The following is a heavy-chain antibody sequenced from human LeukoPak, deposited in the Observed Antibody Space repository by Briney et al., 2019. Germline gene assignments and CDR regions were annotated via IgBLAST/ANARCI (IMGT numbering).Heavy chain of an antibody. V-gene: IGHV3-23*01. CDR1: GFTFSSFA. CDR3: AKVAGAAGTWYYYYGMDV. J-gene: IGHJ6*02. CDR2: LSGSGDRT. Sequence: PGGSLRLSCAASGFTFSSFAMTWVRQAPGKGLEWVSTLSGSGDRTFTADSVKGRFTISRDNSKNTLYLQMNSLRAEDTAVYYCAKVAGAAGTWYYYYGMDVWGQGTTVTVSS. D-gene: IGHD6-13*01.